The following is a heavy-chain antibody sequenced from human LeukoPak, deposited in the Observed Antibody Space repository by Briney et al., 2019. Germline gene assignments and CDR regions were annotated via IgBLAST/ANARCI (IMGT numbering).Heavy chain of an antibody. Sequence: PGRSLRLSCAASGFTFSSYGMHWVRRAPGKGLEWVAVISYDGSNKYYADSVKGRFTISRDNFKNTLYLQMNSLRAEDTAVYYCAKDREFYYGSGSYILDYWGQGTLVTVSS. V-gene: IGHV3-30*18. CDR1: GFTFSSYG. D-gene: IGHD3-10*01. CDR3: AKDREFYYGSGSYILDY. CDR2: ISYDGSNK. J-gene: IGHJ4*02.